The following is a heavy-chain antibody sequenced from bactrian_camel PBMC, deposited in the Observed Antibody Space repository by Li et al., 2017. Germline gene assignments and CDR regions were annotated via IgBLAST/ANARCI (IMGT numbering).Heavy chain of an antibody. CDR2: CSCSVLRPWCAT. Sequence: VQLVESGGGLVQPGGSLRLSCAASGFTFSDYAMSWVRQAPGKGLEWVSTCSCSVLRPWCATTYADSVKGRFTISPDNAKNAVYLQMNSLKPEDTAMYYC. V-gene: IGHV3S40*01. CDR1: GFTFSDYA.